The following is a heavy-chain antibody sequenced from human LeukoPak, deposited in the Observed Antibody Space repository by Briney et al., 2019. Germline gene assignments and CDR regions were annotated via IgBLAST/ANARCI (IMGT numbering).Heavy chain of an antibody. J-gene: IGHJ4*02. CDR1: GGSFSGYY. Sequence: PSETLSLTCAVYGGSFSGYYWSWIRQPPGKGLEWIGEINHSGSTNYNPSLKSRVTISVDTSKNQFSLKLSSVTAADTAVYYCARVGRGVFHTNWWGQGTLVTVSS. CDR2: INHSGST. CDR3: ARVGRGVFHTNW. D-gene: IGHD1-14*01. V-gene: IGHV4-34*01.